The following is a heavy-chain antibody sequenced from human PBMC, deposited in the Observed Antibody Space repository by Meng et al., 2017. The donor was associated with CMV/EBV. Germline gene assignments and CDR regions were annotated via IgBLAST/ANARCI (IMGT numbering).Heavy chain of an antibody. CDR1: GSTFSDSW. D-gene: IGHD3-16*01. V-gene: IGHV3-7*01. CDR2: INQDGTEK. CDR3: VRGFWGP. Sequence: GGSLRRSCGASGSTFSDSWMGWVRQAPGKGLEWVANINQDGTEKYYVDSVKGRFTISRDNTKNSLYLQMNSLRAEDTAMYYCVRGFWGPWGQGTLVTVSS. J-gene: IGHJ5*02.